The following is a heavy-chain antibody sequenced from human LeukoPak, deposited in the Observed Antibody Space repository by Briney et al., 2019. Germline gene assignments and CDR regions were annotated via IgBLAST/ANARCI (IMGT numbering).Heavy chain of an antibody. J-gene: IGHJ6*02. CDR2: ISYDGSNK. CDR1: GFTFSSYA. D-gene: IGHD3-22*01. Sequence: GGSLRLSCAASGFTFSSYAMHWVRQAPGKGLEWVAVISYDGSNKYYADSVKGRFTISRDNSKNTLYLQMNSLRAEDTAVYYCARDHRMIVVVTTYYYGMDVWGQGTTVTVSS. CDR3: ARDHRMIVVVTTYYYGMDV. V-gene: IGHV3-30-3*01.